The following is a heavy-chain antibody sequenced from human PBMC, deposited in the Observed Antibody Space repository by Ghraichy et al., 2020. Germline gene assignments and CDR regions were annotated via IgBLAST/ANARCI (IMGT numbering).Heavy chain of an antibody. CDR2: ISGSGGST. Sequence: GVSLRLSCAASGFTFSSYAMTWVRQAPGKGLEWVSCISGSGGSTYYAESVKGRLTISRDNSKNTLYLQMKRLRSEDTAVYNCAKGGRWDYGEYRPYYHYYRMYVWGHATKVTVS. D-gene: IGHD4-17*01. CDR3: AKGGRWDYGEYRPYYHYYRMYV. V-gene: IGHV3-23*01. CDR1: GFTFSSYA. J-gene: IGHJ6*02.